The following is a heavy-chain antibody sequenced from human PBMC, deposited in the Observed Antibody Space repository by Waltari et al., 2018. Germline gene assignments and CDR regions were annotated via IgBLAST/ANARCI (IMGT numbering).Heavy chain of an antibody. CDR2: ISSSSSYI. J-gene: IGHJ4*02. CDR1: GFTFSSYT. V-gene: IGHV3-21*01. Sequence: EVQLVESGGGLVKPGGSLRLSCAASGFTFSSYTMNWVRQAPGKGLEWVSSISSSSSYIYYADSVKGRFTISRDNAKNSLYLQINSLRAEDTALYYCARGRNDYGDYFDYWGQGSLVTVSS. CDR3: ARGRNDYGDYFDY. D-gene: IGHD4-17*01.